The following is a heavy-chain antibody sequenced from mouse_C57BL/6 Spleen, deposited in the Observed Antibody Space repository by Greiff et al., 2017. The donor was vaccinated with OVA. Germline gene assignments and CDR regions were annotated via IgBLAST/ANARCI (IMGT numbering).Heavy chain of an antibody. CDR3: ARHEERAGFFDY. CDR2: FYPGSGSI. J-gene: IGHJ2*01. Sequence: VQLVESGAELVKPGASVKLSCKASGYTFTEYTIHWVKQRSGQGLEWIGWFYPGSGSIKYNEKFKDKATLTADKSSSTVYMELSRLTSEDSAVYVCARHEERAGFFDYWGQGTTLTVSS. CDR1: GYTFTEYT. V-gene: IGHV1-62-2*01. D-gene: IGHD3-3*01.